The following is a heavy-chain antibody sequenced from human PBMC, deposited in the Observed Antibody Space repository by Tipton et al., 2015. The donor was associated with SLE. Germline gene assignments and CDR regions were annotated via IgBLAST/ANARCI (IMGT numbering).Heavy chain of an antibody. CDR3: ARDDSSGFRLGGFDP. CDR1: GGTFSGYY. CDR2: IYSSGYT. J-gene: IGHJ5*02. Sequence: TLSLTCAVYGGTFSGYYWSWIRQSPGKGLEWIGRIYSSGYTNYSPSVKSRVTMSVDTSKNQFFLKLSSVTAADTAVYYCARDDSSGFRLGGFDPWGQGTLVTVSS. D-gene: IGHD3-22*01. V-gene: IGHV4-4*07.